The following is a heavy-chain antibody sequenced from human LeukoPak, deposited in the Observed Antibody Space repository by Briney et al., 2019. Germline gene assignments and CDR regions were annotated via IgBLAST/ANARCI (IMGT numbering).Heavy chain of an antibody. D-gene: IGHD5-18*01. CDR2: IYYSGST. V-gene: IGHV4-59*01. Sequence: PSETLSLTCTVSGGSISSYYWSWIRQPPGKGLEWIGYIYYSGSTNYNPSLKSRVTISVDTSKNQFSLKLSSVTAADTAVYYCASVDTAIVNFWTFDYWGQGTLVTVSS. CDR1: GGSISSYY. J-gene: IGHJ4*02. CDR3: ASVDTAIVNFWTFDY.